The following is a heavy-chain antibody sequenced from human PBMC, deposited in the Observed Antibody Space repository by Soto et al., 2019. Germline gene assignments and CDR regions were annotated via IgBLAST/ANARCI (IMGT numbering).Heavy chain of an antibody. Sequence: PGGALRLSCAASGFTFSSYEMNWVRQAPGKGREWVSYMSSSGRSTYYAGSVKGRFTISRANAKNSLSLQMNSLRADDTAVYYCARDRDELAGIFPYSYGMDVWGQGTTVTVSS. CDR3: ARDRDELAGIFPYSYGMDV. V-gene: IGHV3-48*03. CDR2: MSSSGRST. CDR1: GFTFSSYE. J-gene: IGHJ6*02. D-gene: IGHD1-1*01.